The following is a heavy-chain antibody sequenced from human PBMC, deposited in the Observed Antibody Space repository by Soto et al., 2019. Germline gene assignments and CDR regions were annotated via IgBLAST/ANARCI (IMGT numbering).Heavy chain of an antibody. Sequence: QVQLQESGPGLVKPSGTLSLTCAVSGGSISSSNWWSWVRQPPGKGLEWIGEIYHSGGTNYNPSLMSPVTISVDKSKNQFSLKLISVTAADTAMYYCAREVSYGGNSAFDYWGQGTLVTVSS. D-gene: IGHD4-17*01. CDR2: IYHSGGT. CDR1: GGSISSSNW. J-gene: IGHJ4*02. CDR3: AREVSYGGNSAFDY. V-gene: IGHV4-4*02.